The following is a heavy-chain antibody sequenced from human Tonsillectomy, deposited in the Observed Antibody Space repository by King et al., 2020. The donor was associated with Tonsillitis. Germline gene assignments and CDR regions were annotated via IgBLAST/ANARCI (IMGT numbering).Heavy chain of an antibody. J-gene: IGHJ4*02. V-gene: IGHV3-74*01. CDR3: TRGLYTGFAELFGY. CDR2: INSDGSST. Sequence: VQLVESGGGLVQPGGSLRLSCAASGFTFSSYWMHWVRQAPGKGLVWVSRINSDGSSTNYADSVKGRFTISRDNAKNTLYLQMNSLRAEDTAVYYCTRGLYTGFAELFGYWGQGTLVTVSS. D-gene: IGHD3-10*01. CDR1: GFTFSSYW.